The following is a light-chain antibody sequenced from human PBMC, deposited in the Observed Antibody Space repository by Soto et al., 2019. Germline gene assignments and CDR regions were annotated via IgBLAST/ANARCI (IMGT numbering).Light chain of an antibody. CDR1: QSVSSSD. CDR3: QQYGSSSLT. J-gene: IGKJ4*01. V-gene: IGKV3-20*01. Sequence: EIVMTQSPGTLSLSPGERATLSCRASQSVSSSDLPWYQQTPGRAPRLLIYGASSRATGIPDRFSGSGSGTDFTLTISRLEPEDFAVYYCQQYGSSSLTFGGGTKVDI. CDR2: GAS.